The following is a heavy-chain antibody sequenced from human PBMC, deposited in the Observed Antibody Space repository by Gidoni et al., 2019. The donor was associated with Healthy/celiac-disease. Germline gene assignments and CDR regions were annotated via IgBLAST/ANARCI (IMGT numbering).Heavy chain of an antibody. Sequence: QVQLPQWGAGLLKPSETLSLTCAVYGGSFSSYYWSWTRQPPGTGLEWSGEINHSGSTNYNPSLKSRVTISVDTSKNQCSLKLSSVTAADTAVYYCARFYLGQLLSFDIWGQGTMVTVSS. J-gene: IGHJ3*02. D-gene: IGHD2-2*01. CDR3: ARFYLGQLLSFDI. V-gene: IGHV4-34*01. CDR2: INHSGST. CDR1: GGSFSSYY.